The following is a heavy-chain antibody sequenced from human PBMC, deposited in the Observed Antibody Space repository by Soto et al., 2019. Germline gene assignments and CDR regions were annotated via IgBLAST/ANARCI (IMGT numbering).Heavy chain of an antibody. CDR2: IIPIFGTA. J-gene: IGHJ6*02. D-gene: IGHD3-9*01. Sequence: ASVKVSCKASGGTFSSYAISWVRQAPGQGLEWMGGIIPIFGTANYAQKFQGRVTITADESTSTAYMELSSLRSEDTAVYYCARDFLEVPILTGYKNYYYYGMDVWGQGTTVTVSS. V-gene: IGHV1-69*13. CDR1: GGTFSSYA. CDR3: ARDFLEVPILTGYKNYYYYGMDV.